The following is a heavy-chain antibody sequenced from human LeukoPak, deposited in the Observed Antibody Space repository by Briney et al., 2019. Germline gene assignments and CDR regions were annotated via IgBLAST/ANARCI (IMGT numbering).Heavy chain of an antibody. CDR2: IYYSGST. V-gene: IGHV4-59*12. CDR1: GGSISSYY. D-gene: IGHD3-22*01. Sequence: SETLSLTCTVSGGSISSYYWSWIRQPPGKGLEWIGYIYYSGSTYYNPSLKSRVTISVDTSKNQFSLKLSSVTAADTAVYYCASFTMSEIPAWGQGTMVTVSS. CDR3: ASFTMSEIPA. J-gene: IGHJ3*01.